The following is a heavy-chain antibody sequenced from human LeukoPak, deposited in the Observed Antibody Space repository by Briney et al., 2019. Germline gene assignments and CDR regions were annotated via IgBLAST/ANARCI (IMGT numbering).Heavy chain of an antibody. D-gene: IGHD3-22*01. CDR2: INPISGDT. V-gene: IGHV1-2*02. J-gene: IGHJ4*02. CDR3: AMHYDRSGYYYVY. CDR1: GYTFTCYY. Sequence: ASVTVSCKASGYTFTCYYIQWVRQAPGQGLEWMGWINPISGDTNYAQKFQGRVTMTRDTSINTAYMQLSRLRSDDTAMYYCAMHYDRSGYYYVYWGQGTLVTVSS.